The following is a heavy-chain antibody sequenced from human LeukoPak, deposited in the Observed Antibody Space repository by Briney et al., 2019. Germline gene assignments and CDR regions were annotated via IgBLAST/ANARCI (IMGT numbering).Heavy chain of an antibody. CDR2: INPSGGST. CDR3: ARSPPPKTGYSSSPLPYGMDV. J-gene: IGHJ6*02. Sequence: ASVKVSCKASGYTFTSYYMHWVRQAPGQGLEWMGIINPSGGSTNYAQKLQGRVTMTTDTSTSTAYMELRSLRSDDTAVYYCARSPPPKTGYSSSPLPYGMDVWGQGTTVTVSS. V-gene: IGHV1-46*01. CDR1: GYTFTSYY. D-gene: IGHD6-13*01.